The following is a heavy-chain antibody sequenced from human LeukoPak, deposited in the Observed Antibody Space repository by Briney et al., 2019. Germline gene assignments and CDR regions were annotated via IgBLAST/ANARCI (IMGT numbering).Heavy chain of an antibody. J-gene: IGHJ3*02. Sequence: PGGSLRLSCAASGFTFSSYSMNWVRQAPGKGLEWVSSISSSSSYIYYADSVKGRFTISRDNAKNSLYLQMNSLRAEDTAVYYCAREDCSSTSCYSLDAFDIWGQGTMVTVSS. CDR3: AREDCSSTSCYSLDAFDI. D-gene: IGHD2-2*01. CDR2: ISSSSSYI. V-gene: IGHV3-21*01. CDR1: GFTFSSYS.